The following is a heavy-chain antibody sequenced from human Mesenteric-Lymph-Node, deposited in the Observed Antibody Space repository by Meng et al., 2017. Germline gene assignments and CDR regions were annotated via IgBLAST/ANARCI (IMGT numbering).Heavy chain of an antibody. CDR2: ISGYSGNT. CDR1: GHTFSNYG. Sequence: QVQLVPSGAEVKKSGASVKVPCKATGHTFSNYGISWVRQAPGQGLEWMGWISGYSGNTKYAQKLQGRVTMTTDTSTNTAYMELRSLRSDDTAVYYCTRADIAAAGTGGYWGQGTLVTVSS. V-gene: IGHV1-18*01. CDR3: TRADIAAAGTGGY. J-gene: IGHJ4*02. D-gene: IGHD6-13*01.